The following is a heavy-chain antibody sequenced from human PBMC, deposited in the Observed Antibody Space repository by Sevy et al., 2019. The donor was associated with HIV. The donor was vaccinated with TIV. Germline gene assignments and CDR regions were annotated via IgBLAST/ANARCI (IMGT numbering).Heavy chain of an antibody. CDR2: IKQDGSEK. J-gene: IGHJ3*02. Sequence: GGSLRLSCAASRFTFSNFWMTWVRQAPGKGLEWVANIKQDGSEKHYVDSVRGRFTISRDNAKNSLYLQMNSLRAEDTSVYYCARWRTAITAFDIWGQGTMVTVSS. D-gene: IGHD5-18*01. V-gene: IGHV3-7*01. CDR3: ARWRTAITAFDI. CDR1: RFTFSNFW.